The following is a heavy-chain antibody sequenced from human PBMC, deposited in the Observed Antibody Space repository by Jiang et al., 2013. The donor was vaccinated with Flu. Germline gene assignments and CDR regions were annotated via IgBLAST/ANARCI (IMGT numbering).Heavy chain of an antibody. V-gene: IGHV4-59*08. J-gene: IGHJ4*02. CDR3: ARGVFFAGSGDDYFDH. D-gene: IGHD3-10*01. CDR1: GGSISTYY. Sequence: TVSGGSISTYYWSWIRQPPGKGLEWIGCIHYSGTTYYDSSLKSRVTISLDTAKNQFSLNLSSVTAADTAVYYCARGVFFAGSGDDYFDHWGQGTLVTVSS. CDR2: IHYSGTT.